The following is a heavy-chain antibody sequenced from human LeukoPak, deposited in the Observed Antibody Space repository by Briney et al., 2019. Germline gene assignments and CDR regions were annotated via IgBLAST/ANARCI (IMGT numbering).Heavy chain of an antibody. J-gene: IGHJ6*03. Sequence: SVKVSCKASGGTFSSYAISWVRQAPGQGLEWMGGIIPIFGTANYAQKFQGRVTITTDESTSTAYMELSSLRSEDTAVYYCARGVRYYNYYYRDVGGKGPTFTVS. CDR2: IIPIFGTA. CDR1: GGTFSSYA. CDR3: ARGVRYYNYYYRDV. V-gene: IGHV1-69*05. D-gene: IGHD3-10*01.